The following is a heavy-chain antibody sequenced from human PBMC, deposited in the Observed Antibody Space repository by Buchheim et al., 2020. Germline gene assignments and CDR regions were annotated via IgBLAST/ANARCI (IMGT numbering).Heavy chain of an antibody. CDR3: ARIFSGDYALDY. V-gene: IGHV4-61*08. J-gene: IGHJ4*02. CDR2: IYDRGIT. D-gene: IGHD1-26*01. CDR1: SGSVTNGVHY. Sequence: QVQLQESGPGLVKPSETLSLTCSVSSGSVTNGVHYWSWIRQPPGKGLEWIGHIYDRGITYYNSSLKSRVTMSLDASKNVFSLKLNSVTAADTALYFCARIFSGDYALDYWGQGIL.